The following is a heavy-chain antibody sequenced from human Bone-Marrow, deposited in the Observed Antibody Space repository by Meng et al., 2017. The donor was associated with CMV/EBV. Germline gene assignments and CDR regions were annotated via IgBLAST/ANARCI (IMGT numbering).Heavy chain of an antibody. V-gene: IGHV4-39*07. CDR3: ARDGEWGYYDSSGYYLPTLVFDI. Sequence: SETLSLTCTVSGGSISSSIYYWGWIRQPPGKGLEWIGSIHYGGSTYYNPSLKSRVTISVDTSNNRFSLKLSSVTAADTAVYYCARDGEWGYYDSSGYYLPTLVFDIWGQGTMVTVSS. CDR1: GGSISSSIYY. D-gene: IGHD3-22*01. J-gene: IGHJ3*02. CDR2: IHYGGST.